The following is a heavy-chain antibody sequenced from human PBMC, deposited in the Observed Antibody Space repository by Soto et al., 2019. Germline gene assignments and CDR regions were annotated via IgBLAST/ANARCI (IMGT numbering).Heavy chain of an antibody. Sequence: QVQLVQSGAEVKKPGASVTVSCKASGYTFTGYYVHWVRQAPGQGLEWMGWINSYSGGTNFAQKFQGRVTMTRDTSISTAYMDLTRLISDDTAVSYCARGRTTGIDYWGQGTLVTVSS. V-gene: IGHV1-2*02. CDR3: ARGRTTGIDY. D-gene: IGHD3-16*01. CDR2: INSYSGGT. J-gene: IGHJ4*02. CDR1: GYTFTGYY.